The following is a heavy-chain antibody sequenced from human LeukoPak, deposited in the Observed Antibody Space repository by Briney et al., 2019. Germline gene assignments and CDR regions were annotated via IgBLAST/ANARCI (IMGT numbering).Heavy chain of an antibody. V-gene: IGHV3-30*03. Sequence: GGSLRLSCAASGFXFSSYGIHWVRQAPGKGLEWVAVISYDGSNKYYADSVKGRFTISRDNSKNTLYLQMNSLRAEDTAVYYCARDRHYYDSSGYYSEYFQHWGQGTLVTVSS. CDR3: ARDRHYYDSSGYYSEYFQH. CDR2: ISYDGSNK. J-gene: IGHJ1*01. CDR1: GFXFSSYG. D-gene: IGHD3-22*01.